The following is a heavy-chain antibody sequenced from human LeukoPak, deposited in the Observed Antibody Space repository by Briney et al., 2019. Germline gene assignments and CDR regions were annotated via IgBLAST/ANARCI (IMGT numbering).Heavy chain of an antibody. CDR3: ARWSGVVGTARGWYFDL. D-gene: IGHD1-26*01. J-gene: IGHJ2*01. CDR1: GGSIGSTNW. V-gene: IGHV4-4*02. Sequence: SETLSPTCAVSGGSIGSTNWWSWVRRPPGKGLDWIGEIYHSGSANYNPSLKSRVTISVDKSKNQFSLKLSSVTAADTAVYYCARWSGVVGTARGWYFDLWGRGTLVTVSS. CDR2: IYHSGSA.